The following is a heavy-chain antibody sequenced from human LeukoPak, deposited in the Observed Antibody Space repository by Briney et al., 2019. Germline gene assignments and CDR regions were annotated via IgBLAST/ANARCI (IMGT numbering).Heavy chain of an antibody. CDR3: LRWSDY. CDR1: GFTFSSYA. CDR2: ISSNGDST. J-gene: IGHJ4*02. Sequence: PGGSLRLSCAASGFTFSSYAMHWVRQAPGKGLEYVSAISSNGDSTFYANSVKGRFTISRDNSKNTLNLQMGSLRADDMAVYYCLRWSDYWGQGTLVTVSS. D-gene: IGHD4-23*01. V-gene: IGHV3-64*01.